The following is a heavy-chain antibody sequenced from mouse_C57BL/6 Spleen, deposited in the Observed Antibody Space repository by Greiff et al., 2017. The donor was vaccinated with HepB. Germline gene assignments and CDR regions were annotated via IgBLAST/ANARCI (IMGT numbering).Heavy chain of an antibody. CDR3: ARDLAMDY. CDR1: GYSITSGYY. V-gene: IGHV3-6*01. Sequence: EVQLVEPGPGLVKPSQSLSLTCSVTGYSITSGYYWNWIRQFPGNQLEWMGYISYDGSNNYNPSLKNRISITRDTSKTQFFLMLNSVTTEDTATYYCARDLAMDYWGQGTTVTVSS. J-gene: IGHJ4*01. CDR2: ISYDGSN.